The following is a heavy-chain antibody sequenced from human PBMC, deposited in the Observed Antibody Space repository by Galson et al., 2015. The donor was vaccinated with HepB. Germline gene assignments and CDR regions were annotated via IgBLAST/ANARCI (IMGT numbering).Heavy chain of an antibody. CDR1: GFTFSSYS. D-gene: IGHD6-13*01. Sequence: SLRLSCAASGFTFSSYSMNWVRQAPGKGLEWVSSISSSSSYIYYADSVKGRFTISRDNAKNSLYLQMNSLRAEDTAVYYCARDSGSSSWYFQPTFDYWGQGTLVTVSS. V-gene: IGHV3-21*01. CDR2: ISSSSSYI. CDR3: ARDSGSSSWYFQPTFDY. J-gene: IGHJ4*02.